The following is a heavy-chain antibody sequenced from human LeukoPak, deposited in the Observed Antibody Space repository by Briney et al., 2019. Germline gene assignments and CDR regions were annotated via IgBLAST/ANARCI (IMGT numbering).Heavy chain of an antibody. V-gene: IGHV1-46*01. CDR2: SNPSGGST. J-gene: IGHJ4*02. D-gene: IGHD4-17*01. CDR1: GYTFTRYY. Sequence: ASVKVSCKPSGYTFTRYYMHWVRQAPGQGLEWMGISNPSGGSTTYAQKFQGRVTMTRDTSTSTVYMELSSMRSEDTAVYYCARYGDYTNFDYWGQGTLVTVSS. CDR3: ARYGDYTNFDY.